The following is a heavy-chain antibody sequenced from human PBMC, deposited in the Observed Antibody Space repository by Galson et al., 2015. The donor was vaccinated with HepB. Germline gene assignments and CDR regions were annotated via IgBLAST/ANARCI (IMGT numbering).Heavy chain of an antibody. J-gene: IGHJ6*03. D-gene: IGHD3-10*01. Sequence: SLRLSCAASGFTFTAYAMSWVRQAPGQGLEWVSSLSGSSGNIYYADSVRGRFTISRDTSTNTLFLQMNSLRAEDTALYYCAKARWFGDPNMDVWGKGTTVTVSS. CDR3: AKARWFGDPNMDV. CDR2: LSGSSGNI. V-gene: IGHV3-23*01. CDR1: GFTFTAYA.